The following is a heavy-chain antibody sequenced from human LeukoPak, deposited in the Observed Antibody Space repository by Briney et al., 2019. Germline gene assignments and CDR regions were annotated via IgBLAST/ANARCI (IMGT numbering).Heavy chain of an antibody. V-gene: IGHV4-34*01. J-gene: IGHJ4*02. Sequence: SETLSLTCAVYGGSFSGYYWSWIRQPPGKGLEWIREINHSGSTNYNPSLKSRVTISVDTSKNQFSLKLSSVTAADTAVYYCARGGYYYDSSGYYKRRGYFDYWGQGTLVTVSS. CDR3: ARGGYYYDSSGYYKRRGYFDY. CDR2: INHSGST. CDR1: GGSFSGYY. D-gene: IGHD3-22*01.